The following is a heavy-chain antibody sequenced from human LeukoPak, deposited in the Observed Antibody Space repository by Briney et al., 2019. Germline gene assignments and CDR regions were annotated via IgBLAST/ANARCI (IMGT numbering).Heavy chain of an antibody. CDR1: GYTFTSYG. CDR3: ARISLYDILTGYWFDP. J-gene: IGHJ5*02. V-gene: IGHV1-18*01. Sequence: GASVKVSCKASGYTFTSYGISWVRQAPGQGLEWMGWISAYNGNTNYAQKLQGRVTMTTDTSTSTAYMELRSLRSDDTAVYYCARISLYDILTGYWFDPWGQGTLVTVSS. CDR2: ISAYNGNT. D-gene: IGHD3-9*01.